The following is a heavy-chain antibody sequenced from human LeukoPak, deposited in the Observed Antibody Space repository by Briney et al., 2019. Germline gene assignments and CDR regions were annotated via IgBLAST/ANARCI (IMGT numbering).Heavy chain of an antibody. V-gene: IGHV4-59*01. CDR3: AGDLLYGMDV. J-gene: IGHJ6*02. CDR2: IYYSGST. D-gene: IGHD2/OR15-2a*01. Sequence: SETLSLTCTVSGGSTSSYYWSWIRQPPGKGLEWIGYIYYSGSTNYNPSLKSRVTISVVTSKNQFSLKLSSVTAADTAVYYCAGDLLYGMDVWGQGTTVTVSS. CDR1: GGSTSSYY.